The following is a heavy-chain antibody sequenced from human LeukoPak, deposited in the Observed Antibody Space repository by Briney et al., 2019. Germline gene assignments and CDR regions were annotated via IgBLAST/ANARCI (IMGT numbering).Heavy chain of an antibody. CDR3: ARDRGAYSSSWYMDY. CDR1: GGSISSGGYY. V-gene: IGHV4-30-2*01. Sequence: SETLSLTCTVSGGSISSGGYYWSWIRQPPGKGLEWIGYIYHSGSTYYNPSLKSRVTISVDRSKNQFSLKLSSVTAADTAVYYCARDRGAYSSSWYMDYWGQGTLVTVSS. J-gene: IGHJ4*02. CDR2: IYHSGST. D-gene: IGHD6-13*01.